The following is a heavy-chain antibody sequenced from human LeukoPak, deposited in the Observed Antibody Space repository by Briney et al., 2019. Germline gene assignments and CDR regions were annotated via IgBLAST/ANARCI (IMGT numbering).Heavy chain of an antibody. CDR3: ARAVAVEDGFDP. CDR2: IWYDGSNK. D-gene: IGHD6-19*01. CDR1: GFTFSSYG. J-gene: IGHJ5*02. Sequence: GGSLRLSCAASGFTFSSYGMHWVRQAPGKGLEWVAVIWYDGSNKYYADSVKGRFTISRDNSKNTLYLQMNSLRAEDTAVYYCARAVAVEDGFDPWGQGTLVTVSS. V-gene: IGHV3-33*01.